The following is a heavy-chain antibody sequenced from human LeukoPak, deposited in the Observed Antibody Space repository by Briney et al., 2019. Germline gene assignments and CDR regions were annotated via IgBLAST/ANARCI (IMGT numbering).Heavy chain of an antibody. Sequence: SETLSLTCAVSGGSIITTNWWSWVRQPPGKGLEWIGEVHLNGATHYNPSLGSRVSMSIDKSKNHMSLKLTSVTAADTAIYYCTRESGAFSPFGFWGQGTLVTVSS. CDR1: GGSIITTNW. CDR2: VHLNGAT. J-gene: IGHJ4*02. D-gene: IGHD1-26*01. V-gene: IGHV4-4*02. CDR3: TRESGAFSPFGF.